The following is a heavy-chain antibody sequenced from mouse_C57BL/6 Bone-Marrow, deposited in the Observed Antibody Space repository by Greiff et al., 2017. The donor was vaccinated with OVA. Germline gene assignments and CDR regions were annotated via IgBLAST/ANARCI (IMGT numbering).Heavy chain of an antibody. J-gene: IGHJ1*03. D-gene: IGHD2-3*01. CDR1: GYTFTSYW. CDR2: IHPNSGST. Sequence: VQLQQSGAELVKPGASVKLSCKASGYTFTSYWMHWVKQRPGQGLEWIGMIHPNSGSTNYNEKFKSKATLTVDKSSSTAYMQLSSLTSEDSAVYYCARGYDDSYFDVWGTGTTVTVSS. CDR3: ARGYDDSYFDV. V-gene: IGHV1-64*01.